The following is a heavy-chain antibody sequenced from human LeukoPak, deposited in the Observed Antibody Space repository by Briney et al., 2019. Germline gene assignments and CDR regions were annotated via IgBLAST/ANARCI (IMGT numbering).Heavy chain of an antibody. CDR3: ARDYADKSRNYYYYYMDV. V-gene: IGHV1-69*13. CDR1: GGTFSSYA. J-gene: IGHJ6*03. CDR2: IIPIFGTA. Sequence: ASVKVSCKASGGTFSSYAISWVRQAPGQGLEWMGGIIPIFGTANYAQKFQGRVTITADESTSTAYMELSSLRSEDTAVYYCARDYADKSRNYYYYYMDVWGKGTTVTISS. D-gene: IGHD3-16*01.